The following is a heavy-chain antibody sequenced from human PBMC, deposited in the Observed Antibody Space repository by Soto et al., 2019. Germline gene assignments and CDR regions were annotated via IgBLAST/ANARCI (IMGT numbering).Heavy chain of an antibody. D-gene: IGHD2-2*02. CDR3: ARPKDIVVVPAAISSEKSYYYGMDV. CDR1: GYTFTSYY. V-gene: IGHV1-46*01. Sequence: ASLKVSCKASGYTFTSYYMHWVRQAPGQGLEWMGIINPSGGSTSYAQKFQGRVTMTRDTSTSTVYMELSSLRSEDTAVYYCARPKDIVVVPAAISSEKSYYYGMDVWGQGTTVTVSS. CDR2: INPSGGST. J-gene: IGHJ6*02.